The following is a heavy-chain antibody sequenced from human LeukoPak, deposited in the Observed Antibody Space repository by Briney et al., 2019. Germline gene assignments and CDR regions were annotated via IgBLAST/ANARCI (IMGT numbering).Heavy chain of an antibody. CDR2: ISSNGGST. CDR3: YSIAAAGYNFDY. V-gene: IGHV3-64D*06. Sequence: GGSLRLSCSTSGFTFSSYAMHWVRQAPGKGLEYVSAISSNGGSTYYADSVKGRFTISRDNSKNTLYLQMSSLRAEDTAVYYCYSIAAAGYNFDYWGQGTLVTVSS. D-gene: IGHD6-13*01. CDR1: GFTFSSYA. J-gene: IGHJ4*02.